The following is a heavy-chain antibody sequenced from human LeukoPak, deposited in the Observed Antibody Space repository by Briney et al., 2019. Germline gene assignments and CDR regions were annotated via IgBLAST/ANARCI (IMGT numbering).Heavy chain of an antibody. Sequence: GGSLRLSCAASGFTFSSYAMSWVRQAPGKGLEWVSAISGSGGSTYYADSVKGRFTISRDNSKNTLYLQMNSLGAEDTAVYYCAKRLEEVRGVTHPDYWGQGTLVTVSS. D-gene: IGHD3-10*01. CDR2: ISGSGGST. CDR1: GFTFSSYA. J-gene: IGHJ4*02. CDR3: AKRLEEVRGVTHPDY. V-gene: IGHV3-23*01.